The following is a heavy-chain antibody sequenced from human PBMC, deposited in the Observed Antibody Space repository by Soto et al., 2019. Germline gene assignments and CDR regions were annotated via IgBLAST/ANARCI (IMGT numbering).Heavy chain of an antibody. V-gene: IGHV3-23*01. J-gene: IGHJ4*02. CDR1: GFTFSSYV. D-gene: IGHD5-18*01. CDR3: ARYIFGAAPDY. Sequence: VQLLESGGDLVQLGGSLRLSCAASGFTFSSYVMTWVRQAPGKGLEWVSSITGSGGSTYFADSVKGRFTISRDNSKNTLYLQMNSLRAEDTAVYYCARYIFGAAPDYWGQGTLVTVSS. CDR2: ITGSGGST.